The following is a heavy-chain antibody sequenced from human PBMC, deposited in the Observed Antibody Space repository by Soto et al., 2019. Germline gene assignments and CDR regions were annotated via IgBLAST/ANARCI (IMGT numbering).Heavy chain of an antibody. CDR1: GFTFSSYW. CDR2: IKQDGSEK. Sequence: GGSLRLSCAASGFTFSSYWMSWVRQAPGKGLEWVANIKQDGSEKYYVDSVKGRFTISRDNAKNSLYLQMNSLRAEDTAVYYCAREARGYSGYDGVYYYYYMDVWGKGTTVTVSS. D-gene: IGHD5-12*01. J-gene: IGHJ6*03. V-gene: IGHV3-7*03. CDR3: AREARGYSGYDGVYYYYYMDV.